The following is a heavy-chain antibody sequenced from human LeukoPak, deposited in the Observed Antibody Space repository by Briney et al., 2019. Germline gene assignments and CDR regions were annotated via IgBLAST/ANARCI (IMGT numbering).Heavy chain of an antibody. J-gene: IGHJ4*02. V-gene: IGHV3-23*01. D-gene: IGHD6-13*01. CDR1: RFTFSSYA. Sequence: LPGGSLRLSCAASRFTFSSYAMTWVRQAPGRGLEWVSAISGSGGSTYYADSVKGRFTISRDNSKNTLYLQMNSLRAEDTAVYYCVIGIAAAGTFPYWGQGTLVTVSS. CDR2: ISGSGGST. CDR3: VIGIAAAGTFPY.